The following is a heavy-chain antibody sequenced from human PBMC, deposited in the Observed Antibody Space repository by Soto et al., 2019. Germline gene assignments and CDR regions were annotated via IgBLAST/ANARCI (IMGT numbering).Heavy chain of an antibody. CDR2: IYPYDSDT. Sequence: GESLKISCKTSGYSFTSYWIGWVRQMPGKGMEWMGNIYPYDSDTRYSPSFQGQVTISADTSITTAYLQWSGLRASDTAMYFCARHLVGSTRGNFDYWGQGTLVTV. D-gene: IGHD2-2*01. J-gene: IGHJ4*03. CDR3: ARHLVGSTRGNFDY. V-gene: IGHV5-51*01. CDR1: GYSFTSYW.